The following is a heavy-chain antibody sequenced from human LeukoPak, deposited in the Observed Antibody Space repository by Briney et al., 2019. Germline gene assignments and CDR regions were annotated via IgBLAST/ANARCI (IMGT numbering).Heavy chain of an antibody. CDR2: SGST. Sequence: PSETLSLTCTVSGYSISSGYYWGWIRQLPGKGLEWIGSGSTYYNPSLKSRVTISVDRSKNQFSLKLSSVTAADTAVYYCAAAAEDAFDIWGQGTMVTVSS. V-gene: IGHV4-38-2*02. J-gene: IGHJ3*02. CDR1: GYSISSGYY. D-gene: IGHD6-13*01. CDR3: AAAAEDAFDI.